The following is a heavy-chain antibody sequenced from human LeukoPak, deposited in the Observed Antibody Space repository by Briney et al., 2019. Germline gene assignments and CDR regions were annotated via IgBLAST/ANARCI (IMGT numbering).Heavy chain of an antibody. V-gene: IGHV3-30-3*01. J-gene: IGHJ5*02. D-gene: IGHD6-6*01. CDR2: ISYDGSNK. CDR1: GFTFSSYA. Sequence: GRSLRLSCAASGFTFSSYAMHWVRQAPGKGLEWVAVISYDGSNKYYADSVKGRFTISRDNSKNTLYLQMNSLRAEDTAVYYCARLISSSFNWFDPWGQGTLVTVSS. CDR3: ARLISSSFNWFDP.